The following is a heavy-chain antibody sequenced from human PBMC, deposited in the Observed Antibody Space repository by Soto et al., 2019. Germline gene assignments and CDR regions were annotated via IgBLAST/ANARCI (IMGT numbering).Heavy chain of an antibody. Sequence: SETLSLTCTVSGDSISSGDYYWTWFRQSPGKGPEWIGYIYYSGSTHYNPSLKSRLTMSVDTSKSQFSLKLSSVTAADTAVYYCARVPNYYDTSGYVYWGQGTLVTVSS. J-gene: IGHJ4*02. CDR3: ARVPNYYDTSGYVY. D-gene: IGHD3-22*01. V-gene: IGHV4-30-4*01. CDR2: IYYSGST. CDR1: GDSISSGDYY.